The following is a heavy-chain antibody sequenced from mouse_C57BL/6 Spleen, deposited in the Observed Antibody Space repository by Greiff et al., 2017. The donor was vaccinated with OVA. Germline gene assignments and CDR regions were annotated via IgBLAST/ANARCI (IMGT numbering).Heavy chain of an antibody. D-gene: IGHD1-1*01. CDR2: SRNKANDYTT. CDR1: GFTFSDFY. CDR3: ARDDYYGSSYFAY. V-gene: IGHV7-1*01. J-gene: IGHJ3*01. Sequence: EVQVVESGGGLVQSGRSLRLSCATSGFTFSDFYMEWVRQAPGKGLEWIAASRNKANDYTTEYSASVKGRFIVSRDTSQSILYLQMNALRAEDTAIYYCARDDYYGSSYFAYWGQGTLVTVSA.